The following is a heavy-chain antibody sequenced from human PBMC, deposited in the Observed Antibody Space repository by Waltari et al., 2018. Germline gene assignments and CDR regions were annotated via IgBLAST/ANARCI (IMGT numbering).Heavy chain of an antibody. Sequence: EVQLVESGGGLVQPGRSLRLSCAASGFTFDDYAMHWVRQAPGKGPEWVSGISWNSGSIGYADSVKGRFTISRDNAKNSLYLQMNSLRAEDMSLYYCAKDISEGLHLGELGSGGMDVWGQGTTVTVSS. J-gene: IGHJ6*02. CDR3: AKDISEGLHLGELGSGGMDV. CDR1: GFTFDDYA. D-gene: IGHD3-16*01. CDR2: ISWNSGSI. V-gene: IGHV3-9*03.